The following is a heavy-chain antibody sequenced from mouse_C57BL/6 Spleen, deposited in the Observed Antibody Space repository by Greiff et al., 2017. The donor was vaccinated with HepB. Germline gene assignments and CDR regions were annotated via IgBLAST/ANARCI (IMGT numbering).Heavy chain of an antibody. V-gene: IGHV3-6*01. J-gene: IGHJ1*03. Sequence: ESGPGLVKPSQSLSLTCSVTGYSITSGYYWNWIRQFPGNKLEWMGYISYDGSNNYNPSLKNRISITRDTSKNQFFLKLNSVTTEDTATYYCARDRYYYGSSGYFDVWGTGTTVTVSS. D-gene: IGHD1-1*01. CDR1: GYSITSGYY. CDR3: ARDRYYYGSSGYFDV. CDR2: ISYDGSN.